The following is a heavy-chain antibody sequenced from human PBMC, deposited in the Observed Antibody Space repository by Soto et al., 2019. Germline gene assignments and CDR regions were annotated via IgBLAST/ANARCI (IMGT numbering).Heavy chain of an antibody. D-gene: IGHD6-13*01. CDR3: ARGNSSPDAFDI. CDR2: IYYSGST. Sequence: SETLSLTCTVSGGSISSGGYYWSWIRQHPGKGLEWIGYIYYSGSTYYNPSLKSRVTISVDTSKNQFSLKLSSVTAADTAVYYCARGNSSPDAFDIWGQGTMVTVSS. CDR1: GGSISSGGYY. J-gene: IGHJ3*02. V-gene: IGHV4-31*03.